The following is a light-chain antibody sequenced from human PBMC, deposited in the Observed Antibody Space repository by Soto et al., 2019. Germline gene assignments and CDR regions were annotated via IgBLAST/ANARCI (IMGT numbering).Light chain of an antibody. CDR3: QHRSSWPLS. CDR2: DAS. CDR1: QSVSSY. V-gene: IGKV3-11*01. Sequence: EIVLTQSPATLSLSPGERATLSCRASQSVSSYLAWYQQKPGQAPRLLIYDASSRATAIPARFSGSGFGTDFTLPSSRLAPEAFAVYYCQHRSSWPLSFGGGTRVEIK. J-gene: IGKJ4*01.